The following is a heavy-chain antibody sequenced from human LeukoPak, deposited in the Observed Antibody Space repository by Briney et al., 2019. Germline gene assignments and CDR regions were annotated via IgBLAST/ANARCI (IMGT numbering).Heavy chain of an antibody. CDR3: AKGRGYSYGSFDY. Sequence: GRSLRLSCAASGFIFSNSAMHWVRQAPGKGLEWVAVISYDGSNKYYADSVKGRFTISRDNSKNTLYLQMNSLRAEDTAVYYCAKGRGYSYGSFDYWGQGTLVTVSS. CDR2: ISYDGSNK. CDR1: GFIFSNSA. J-gene: IGHJ4*02. D-gene: IGHD5-18*01. V-gene: IGHV3-30*18.